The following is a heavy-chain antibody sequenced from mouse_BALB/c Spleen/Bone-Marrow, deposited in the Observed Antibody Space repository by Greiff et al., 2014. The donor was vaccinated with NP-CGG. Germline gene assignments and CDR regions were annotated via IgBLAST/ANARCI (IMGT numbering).Heavy chain of an antibody. CDR3: AKNYYYGYVAY. Sequence: DVQLQESGGGLVQPGGSLKLSCAASGFDFSRYWMTWVRQAPGKGLEWIGEINPDSSTINYTPSLKDKFIISRDNAKNTLYLQMNKVRSEDTALYYCAKNYYYGYVAYWGQGTLVTVSA. D-gene: IGHD1-2*01. CDR1: GFDFSRYW. CDR2: INPDSSTI. J-gene: IGHJ3*01. V-gene: IGHV4-1*02.